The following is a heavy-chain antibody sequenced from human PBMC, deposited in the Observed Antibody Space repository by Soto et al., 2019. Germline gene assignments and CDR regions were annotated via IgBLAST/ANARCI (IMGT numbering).Heavy chain of an antibody. D-gene: IGHD6-19*01. Sequence: SETLSLTCTVSGGSISSYYWRWIRQPPGKGLEWIGYIYYSGSTNYNPSLKSRVTISVDTSKNQFSLKLSSVTAADTAVYYCARGMKVAGSYYFDYWGQGTLVTVSS. CDR1: GGSISSYY. CDR3: ARGMKVAGSYYFDY. CDR2: IYYSGST. V-gene: IGHV4-59*08. J-gene: IGHJ4*02.